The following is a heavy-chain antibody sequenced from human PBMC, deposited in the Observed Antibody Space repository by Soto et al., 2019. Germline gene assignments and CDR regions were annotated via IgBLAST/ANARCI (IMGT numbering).Heavy chain of an antibody. V-gene: IGHV3-21*01. J-gene: IGHJ4*01. CDR3: VSPATHGRKYYFQW. Sequence: VGSLRLSCAASGLTFNLYNMNWVRQAPGKGLEWVSSISSSNAYIHYADSVRGRFTISRDNDKKSVELQMNSLRVEDTAVYYCVSPATHGRKYYFQWWGHGTLVTVSS. CDR2: ISSSNAYI. CDR1: GLTFNLYN.